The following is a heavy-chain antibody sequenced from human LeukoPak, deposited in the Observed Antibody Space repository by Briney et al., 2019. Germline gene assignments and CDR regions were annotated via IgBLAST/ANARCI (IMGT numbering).Heavy chain of an antibody. CDR3: ARAYYGSGSYA. J-gene: IGHJ1*01. D-gene: IGHD3-10*01. CDR2: IYSGGTT. V-gene: IGHV3-53*01. Sequence: PGGSLRLSCAASGFTVSSNYMSWVRQAPGKGLEWVSVIYSGGTTYYVDSVKGRFTISRDNSNNTLYLQMNSLRAEDTAVYYCARAYYGSGSYAWGQGTLVTVSS. CDR1: GFTVSSNY.